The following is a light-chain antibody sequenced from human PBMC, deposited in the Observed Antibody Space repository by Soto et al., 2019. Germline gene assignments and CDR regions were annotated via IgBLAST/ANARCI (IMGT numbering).Light chain of an antibody. CDR2: DAS. Sequence: EIVLTQSPGTLSLSPGERATLSCRASQSVGSTFLAWYQQKPGQAPRLLIYDASSRATGIPDRFSGSGSGTDFSLILSRLEPEDFAVYYCQQYGRSPPTLTFGGGTKVEIK. CDR3: QQYGRSPPTLT. J-gene: IGKJ4*01. CDR1: QSVGSTF. V-gene: IGKV3-20*01.